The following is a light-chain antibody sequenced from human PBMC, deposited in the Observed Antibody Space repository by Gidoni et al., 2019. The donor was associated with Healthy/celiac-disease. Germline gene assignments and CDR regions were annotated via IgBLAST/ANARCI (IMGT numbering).Light chain of an antibody. Sequence: EILLTQSPATLSLSPGERATLSCRASQSVSSYVDWYQQKPGQAPRLLIYDASNRATGIPARFSGSGSGTDFTLTIRSLEPEDVAVYYCQQRSNWLTFGGGTKVEIK. V-gene: IGKV3-11*01. CDR3: QQRSNWLT. CDR1: QSVSSY. J-gene: IGKJ4*01. CDR2: DAS.